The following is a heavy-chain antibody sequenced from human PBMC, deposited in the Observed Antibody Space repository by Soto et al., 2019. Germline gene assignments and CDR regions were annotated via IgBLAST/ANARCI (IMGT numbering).Heavy chain of an antibody. D-gene: IGHD6-19*01. Sequence: EVQLVESGGGLVQPGGSLRLSCAASGFTFSSYEMNWVRQAPGKGLEWVSYISSSCSTIYNADSVKGRFTISRDNAKNSLYLQMNGLRAEDTAVYYCARDRWAVAPPVSGMDVWGQGTTVTVSS. CDR1: GFTFSSYE. CDR2: ISSSCSTI. V-gene: IGHV3-48*03. J-gene: IGHJ6*02. CDR3: ARDRWAVAPPVSGMDV.